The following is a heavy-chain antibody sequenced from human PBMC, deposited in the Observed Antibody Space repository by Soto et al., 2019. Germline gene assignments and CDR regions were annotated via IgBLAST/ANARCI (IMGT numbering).Heavy chain of an antibody. CDR2: ISGGGGGT. J-gene: IGHJ6*03. CDR3: AKSPTAAPGSSNYHYIDV. V-gene: IGHV3-23*01. CDR1: GFTFSSYV. D-gene: IGHD1-26*01. Sequence: PGGYLKLSCAASGFTFSSYVMSWVRQAPGKGQEWVSTISGGGGGTYYAGSVKGRFTISRDNSKNMVYLQVNSLRAEDTAIYYCAKSPTAAPGSSNYHYIDVSAQGTTVPVS.